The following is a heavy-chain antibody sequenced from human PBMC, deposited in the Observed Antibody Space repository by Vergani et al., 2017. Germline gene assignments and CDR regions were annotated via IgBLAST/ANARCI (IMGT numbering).Heavy chain of an antibody. CDR2: ISSSSSYI. J-gene: IGHJ4*02. D-gene: IGHD3-10*01. CDR3: ARFLSPYYGSGADVC. V-gene: IGHV3-21*01. CDR1: GFTFSSYS. Sequence: EVQLVESGGGLVKPGGSLRLSCAASGFTFSSYSMNWVRQAPGKGLEWVSSISSSSSYIYYADSVKGRFTISRDNAKNSLYLQMNSLRAEDTAVYYCARFLSPYYGSGADVCWGQGTLVTVSS.